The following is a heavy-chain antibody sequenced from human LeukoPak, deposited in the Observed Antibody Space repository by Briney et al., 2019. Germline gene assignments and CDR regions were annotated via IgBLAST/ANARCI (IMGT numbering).Heavy chain of an antibody. CDR2: ISSSSSTI. CDR1: GFTFSSYS. V-gene: IGHV3-48*01. J-gene: IGHJ4*02. Sequence: QPGGSLRLSCAASGFTFSSYSMNWVRQAPGKGLEWVSYISSSSSTIYYADSVKGRFTISRDNAKNSLYLQMNSLRAEDTAVYYCARDEETTVTALIHFDYWGQGTLVTVSS. CDR3: ARDEETTVTALIHFDY. D-gene: IGHD4-17*01.